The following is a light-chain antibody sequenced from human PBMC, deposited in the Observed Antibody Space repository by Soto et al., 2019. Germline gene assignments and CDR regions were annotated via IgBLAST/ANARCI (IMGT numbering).Light chain of an antibody. Sequence: EIVLTQSPATLSLSPGERATLSCRASQSVRSYLAWYQQKPGQAPRLLIYDASNRATGIPARFSGSGSGTDFTLTSSSLEPEDFAVYYCQQRSNWPPLFTVGPGTKVDIK. CDR2: DAS. CDR1: QSVRSY. CDR3: QQRSNWPPLFT. J-gene: IGKJ3*01. V-gene: IGKV3-11*01.